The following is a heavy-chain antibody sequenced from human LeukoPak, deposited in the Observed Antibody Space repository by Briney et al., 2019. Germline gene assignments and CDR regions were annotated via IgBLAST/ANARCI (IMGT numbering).Heavy chain of an antibody. CDR2: ISSSSSYI. Sequence: GGSVRLSCAASGFTFSSYSMNWVRQAPGKGLEWVSSISSSSSYIYYADSVKGRFTISRDNAKNSLYLQMNSLRAEDTAVYYCASSYSSGWYAEYFQHWGQGTLVTVSS. CDR1: GFTFSSYS. V-gene: IGHV3-21*01. J-gene: IGHJ1*01. CDR3: ASSYSSGWYAEYFQH. D-gene: IGHD6-19*01.